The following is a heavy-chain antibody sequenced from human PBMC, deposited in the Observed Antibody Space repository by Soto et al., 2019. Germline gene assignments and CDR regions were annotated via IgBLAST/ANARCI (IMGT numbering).Heavy chain of an antibody. CDR2: IYSTGST. CDR1: GGSFSGYY. V-gene: IGHV4-59*01. CDR3: ARARSSSPKRAFDY. J-gene: IGHJ4*02. D-gene: IGHD6-13*01. Sequence: SETLSLTCAVYGGSFSGYYWSWIRRPPGKGLEWIGYIYSTGSTNYNPSLKSRVTISVDTSRNQFSLKLNSVTAADTAVYYCARARSSSPKRAFDYWGQGTLVTVSS.